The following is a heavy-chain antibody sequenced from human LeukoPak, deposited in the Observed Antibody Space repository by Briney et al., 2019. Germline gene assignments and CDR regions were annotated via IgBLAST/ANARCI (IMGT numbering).Heavy chain of an antibody. CDR1: GFTFSSYW. J-gene: IGHJ4*02. Sequence: EAGGSLRLSCAASGFTFSSYWMSWVRQAPGKGLEWVANIKQDGSEKYYVDSVKGRFTISRDNAKNSLYLQMNSLRAEDTAVYYCAREGAYTAMVTGGFDYWGQGTLVTVSS. CDR3: AREGAYTAMVTGGFDY. CDR2: IKQDGSEK. V-gene: IGHV3-7*01. D-gene: IGHD5-18*01.